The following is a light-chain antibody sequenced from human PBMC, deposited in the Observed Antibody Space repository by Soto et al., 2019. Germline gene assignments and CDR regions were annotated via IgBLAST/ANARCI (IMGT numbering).Light chain of an antibody. CDR2: EVS. J-gene: IGLJ2*01. CDR3: SLYTMSTTII. V-gene: IGLV2-14*01. Sequence: QSVLTQPASVSGSPGQSITISCTGTNNDVGAHNLVSWYQHHPGKAPRLIISEVSNRPSGVSNRFSACKSGNTASLTISGLQAEDEADYYCSLYTMSTTIIFGGGTKLTVL. CDR1: NNDVGAHNL.